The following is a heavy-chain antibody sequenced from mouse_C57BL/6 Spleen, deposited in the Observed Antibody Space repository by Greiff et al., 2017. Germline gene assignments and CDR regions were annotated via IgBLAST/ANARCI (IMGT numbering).Heavy chain of an antibody. CDR1: GYTFTDYN. D-gene: IGHD1-1*01. J-gene: IGHJ2*01. CDR3: ARKGDYYGSNYFDY. CDR2: INPNNGGP. V-gene: IGHV1-22*01. Sequence: EVQVVESGPELVKPGASVKMSCKASGYTFTDYNMHWVKQSHGKSLEWIGYINPNNGGPSYNQKFKGKATLTVNKSSSTAYMELRSLTSEDSAVYYCARKGDYYGSNYFDYWGQGTTLTVSS.